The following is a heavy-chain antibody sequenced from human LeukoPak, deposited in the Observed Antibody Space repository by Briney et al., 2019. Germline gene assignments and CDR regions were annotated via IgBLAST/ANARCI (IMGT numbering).Heavy chain of an antibody. CDR1: GGTFSSYA. CDR3: ARISIGVYGDYYYGMDV. CDR2: IIPIFGTA. Sequence: SVKVSCKASGGTFSSYAISWVRQAPGQGLEWMGGIIPIFGTANYAQKFQGRVTITADKSTSTAYMELSSLRSEDTAVYYCARISIGVYGDYYYGMDVRGKGTTVTVSS. J-gene: IGHJ6*04. V-gene: IGHV1-69*06. D-gene: IGHD4-17*01.